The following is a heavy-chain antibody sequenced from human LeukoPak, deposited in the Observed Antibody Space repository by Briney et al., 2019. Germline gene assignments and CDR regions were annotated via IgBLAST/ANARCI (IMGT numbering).Heavy chain of an antibody. Sequence: SETLSLTCTVSGDSISSGDYYWSWTRQPAGTGLEWLGRISSSGSTNYNPSLKSRVTISVDTSKNQFSLKLSSVTAADTAVYFCARGPYSYDSSGAFDIWGQGTMVTVSS. CDR2: ISSSGST. CDR3: ARGPYSYDSSGAFDI. CDR1: GDSISSGDYY. D-gene: IGHD3-22*01. V-gene: IGHV4-61*02. J-gene: IGHJ3*02.